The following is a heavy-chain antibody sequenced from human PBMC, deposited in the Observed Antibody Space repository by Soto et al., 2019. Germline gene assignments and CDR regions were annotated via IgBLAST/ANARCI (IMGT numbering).Heavy chain of an antibody. CDR3: ARLLTEGATFREDAFDL. D-gene: IGHD3-9*01. CDR2: ISTFNGKT. V-gene: IGHV1-18*01. Sequence: QIQLVQSGGGVKTPGASVKVSCTTSRYTFTSHGIAWVRQAPGQGLEWMGWISTFNGKTDYARKFQGRVTMTADTITSTVDMELRSLLSDDPAVYFCARLLTEGATFREDAFDLWGQGTKVTVSS. CDR1: RYTFTSHG. J-gene: IGHJ3*01.